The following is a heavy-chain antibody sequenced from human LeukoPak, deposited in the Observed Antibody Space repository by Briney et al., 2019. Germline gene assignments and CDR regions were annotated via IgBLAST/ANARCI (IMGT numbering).Heavy chain of an antibody. Sequence: PSETLSLTCTVSGGSISSSSYYWGWIRQPPGKWLEWIGSIYYSGSTYYNPSLKSRVTISVDTSKNQFSLKLSSVTAADTAVYYCARFPYYYGMDVWGQGTTVTVSS. CDR1: GGSISSSSYY. CDR2: IYYSGST. J-gene: IGHJ6*02. CDR3: ARFPYYYGMDV. V-gene: IGHV4-39*01.